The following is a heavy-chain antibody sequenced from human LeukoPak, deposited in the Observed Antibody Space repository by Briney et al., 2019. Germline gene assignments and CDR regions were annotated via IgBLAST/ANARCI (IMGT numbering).Heavy chain of an antibody. CDR1: GGTFSSYA. Sequence: SVKVSCKASGGTFSSYAISWVRQAPGQGLEWMGRIIPILGIANYAQKFQGRVTITADKSTSTAYMELSSLRSEDTAVYYCASLRSAAAGTHYHYGMDVWGQGTTVTVSS. CDR2: IIPILGIA. V-gene: IGHV1-69*04. J-gene: IGHJ6*02. D-gene: IGHD6-13*01. CDR3: ASLRSAAAGTHYHYGMDV.